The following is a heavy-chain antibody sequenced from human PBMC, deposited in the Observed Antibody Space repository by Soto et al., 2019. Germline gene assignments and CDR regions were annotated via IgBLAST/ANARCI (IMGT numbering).Heavy chain of an antibody. D-gene: IGHD2-15*01. Sequence: SVKVSCKASGGTFSSYAISWVRQAPGQGLEWMGGIIPIFGTANYAQKFQGRVTITADESTSTAHMELSSLRSEDTAVYYCARDINCSGGSCYPNWFDPWGQGTLVTAPQ. V-gene: IGHV1-69*13. CDR2: IIPIFGTA. CDR3: ARDINCSGGSCYPNWFDP. J-gene: IGHJ5*02. CDR1: GGTFSSYA.